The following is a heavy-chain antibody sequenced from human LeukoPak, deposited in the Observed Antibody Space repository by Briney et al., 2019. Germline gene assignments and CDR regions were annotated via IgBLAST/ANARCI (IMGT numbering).Heavy chain of an antibody. CDR1: GYTFTSYD. CDR3: ARIPASYGSSPLAAF. J-gene: IGHJ4*02. CDR2: ISAYIGNT. D-gene: IGHD6-13*01. Sequence: GASVKVSCKAAGYTFTSYDISWVRQAPGQGLEWMGWISAYIGNTNYAPKLQGRVTMTTDTSTSTAYMELRSLRSAAAAVYYYARIPASYGSSPLAAFGGRGTRVTVSA. V-gene: IGHV1-18*01.